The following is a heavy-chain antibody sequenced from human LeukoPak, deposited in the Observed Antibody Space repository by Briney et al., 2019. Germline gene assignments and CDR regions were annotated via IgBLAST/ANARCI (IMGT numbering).Heavy chain of an antibody. D-gene: IGHD3-22*01. J-gene: IGHJ5*02. CDR1: GGSISSYY. V-gene: IGHV4-4*07. CDR2: IYTSGST. Sequence: SETLSLTCTVSGGSISSYYWSWIRQPAGKGLEWIGRIYTSGSTNYNPSLKSRVTMSVDTSKNQFSLKLTSVTAADTAVYYCARQGVVVAINWFDLWGQGTLVTVSS. CDR3: ARQGVVVAINWFDL.